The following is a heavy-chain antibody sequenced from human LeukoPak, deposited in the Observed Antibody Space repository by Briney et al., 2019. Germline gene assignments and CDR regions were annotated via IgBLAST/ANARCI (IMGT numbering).Heavy chain of an antibody. V-gene: IGHV4-30-4*07. CDR2: IFYSGSS. Sequence: SETLSLTRAVSGGSINSYDYSWSWIRQPPGKGLEWIGYIFYSGSSYYNPSLKSRVTISVDTSKNQFSLKLSSVTAADTAVYYCARGVVIAPQTFDYWGQGTLVTVSS. CDR1: GGSINSYDYS. J-gene: IGHJ4*02. D-gene: IGHD2-21*01. CDR3: ARGVVIAPQTFDY.